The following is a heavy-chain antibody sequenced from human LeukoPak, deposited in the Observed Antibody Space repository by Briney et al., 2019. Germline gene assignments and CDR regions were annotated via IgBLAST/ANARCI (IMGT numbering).Heavy chain of an antibody. CDR3: ARSNIGGVAAAGTSIWNY. V-gene: IGHV1-2*02. D-gene: IGHD6-13*01. CDR1: GYTFTGYY. J-gene: IGHJ4*02. CDR2: INPNSGGT. Sequence: ASVKVSCKASGYTFTGYYMHWVRQAPGQGPEWMGWINPNSGGTNYAQKFQGRVTMTRDTSISTAYMELSRLRSDDTAVYYCARSNIGGVAAAGTSIWNYWGQGTLVTVSS.